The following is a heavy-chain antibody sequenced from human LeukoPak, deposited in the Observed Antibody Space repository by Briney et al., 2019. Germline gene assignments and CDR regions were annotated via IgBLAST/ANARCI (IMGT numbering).Heavy chain of an antibody. J-gene: IGHJ6*02. V-gene: IGHV5-51*01. Sequence: GESLKISCRGSGYIFASYWIGWVRQMPGKGLEWMGIIYPGDSDTRYSPSFQGQVTISADKSITTAYLQWSSLKASDTAMYYCARQVWFGELDRMDVWGQGTTVTVSS. CDR2: IYPGDSDT. D-gene: IGHD3-10*01. CDR3: ARQVWFGELDRMDV. CDR1: GYIFASYW.